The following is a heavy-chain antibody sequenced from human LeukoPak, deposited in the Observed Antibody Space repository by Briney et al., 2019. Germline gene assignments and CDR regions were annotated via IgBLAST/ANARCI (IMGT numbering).Heavy chain of an antibody. CDR2: ISGSGGST. J-gene: IGHJ5*02. CDR3: ARGSYGSGSYYEPDWFDP. Sequence: GGSLRLSCAASGFTFSSYGMSWVRQAPGKGLEWVSAISGSGGSTYYADSVKGRFTISRDNAKNSLYLQMNSLRVEDTAMYYCARGSYGSGSYYEPDWFDPWGQGTLVTVSS. D-gene: IGHD3-10*01. CDR1: GFTFSSYG. V-gene: IGHV3-23*01.